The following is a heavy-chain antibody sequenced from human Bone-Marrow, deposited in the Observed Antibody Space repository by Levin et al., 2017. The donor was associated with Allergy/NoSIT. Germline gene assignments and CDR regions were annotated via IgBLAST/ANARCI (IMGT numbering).Heavy chain of an antibody. J-gene: IGHJ1*01. CDR3: ARGPDAATAGTLYFQY. V-gene: IGHV1-3*04. CDR2: INTGNGNT. Sequence: ASVKVSCKASGYTFTNYVIHWVRQGPGQSLEWMGWINTGNGNTRYSESFQGRVTFSRDTSASTADMELSSLRSEDTAVYYCARGPDAATAGTLYFQYWGQGTLVTVSS. D-gene: IGHD6-13*01. CDR1: GYTFTNYV.